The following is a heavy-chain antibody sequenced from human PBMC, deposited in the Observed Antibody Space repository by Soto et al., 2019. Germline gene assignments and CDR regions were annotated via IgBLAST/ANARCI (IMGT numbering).Heavy chain of an antibody. V-gene: IGHV4-59*01. CDR1: GGALNGFY. Sequence: PSETLSLTCTVPGGALNGFYWSWIRQPPGKGLEWVGHIYYRGSTTYNPSLKSRVTISADSSKKNFSLKLTPVTAADTAVYFCARAYSTSWTYYFDYWGQGALVTVSS. D-gene: IGHD2-2*01. J-gene: IGHJ4*02. CDR3: ARAYSTSWTYYFDY. CDR2: IYYRGST.